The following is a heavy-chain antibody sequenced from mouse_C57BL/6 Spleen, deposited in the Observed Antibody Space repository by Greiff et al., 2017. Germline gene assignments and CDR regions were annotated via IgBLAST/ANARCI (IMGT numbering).Heavy chain of an antibody. J-gene: IGHJ4*01. Sequence: VKLMESGPGLVAPSQSLSITCTVSGFSLTSYGVHWVRQPPGKGLEWLVVIWSDGSTTYNSALKSRLSISKDNSKSQVFLKMNSLQTDDTAMYYCARHDYYGSSYKGYAMDYWGQGTSVTVSS. CDR3: ARHDYYGSSYKGYAMDY. D-gene: IGHD1-1*01. CDR2: IWSDGST. CDR1: GFSLTSYG. V-gene: IGHV2-6-1*01.